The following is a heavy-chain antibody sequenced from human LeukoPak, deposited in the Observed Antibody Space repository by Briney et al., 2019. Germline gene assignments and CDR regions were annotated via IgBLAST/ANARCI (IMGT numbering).Heavy chain of an antibody. V-gene: IGHV1-8*01. CDR3: ASAYCGGDCYSPGATNYYYYGMDV. CDR2: MNPNSGNT. Sequence: ASVKVSCKASGYTFTSYDINWVRQATGQGLEWMGWMNPNSGNTGYAQKFQGRVTMTRNTSISTAYMELSNLRSEDTAVYYCASAYCGGDCYSPGATNYYYYGMDVWGQGTTVTVSS. CDR1: GYTFTSYD. D-gene: IGHD2-21*02. J-gene: IGHJ6*02.